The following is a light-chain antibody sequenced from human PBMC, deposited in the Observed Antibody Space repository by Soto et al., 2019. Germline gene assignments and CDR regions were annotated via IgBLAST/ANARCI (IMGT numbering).Light chain of an antibody. V-gene: IGLV2-8*01. CDR3: SSYTGSNNVVV. CDR1: SSDVGAYNY. Sequence: QSVLTQSHSASGSPLQSVTISCTGTSSDVGAYNYVSWYQQYPGKAPKLMIYEVTKRPSGVPDRFSGSKSGNTASLTVSGLQAEDEADYYCSSYTGSNNVVVFGGGTKVTVL. J-gene: IGLJ2*01. CDR2: EVT.